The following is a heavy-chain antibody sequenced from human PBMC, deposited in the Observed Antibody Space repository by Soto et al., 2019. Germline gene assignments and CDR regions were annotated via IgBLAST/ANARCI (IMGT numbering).Heavy chain of an antibody. CDR2: IDPTDSYT. Sequence: PGESLKISCKGSGHRFASYWISWVRQMPGQGLEWMGRIDPTDSYTNYSPSFQGHVNISADKSISTAYLQWRSLRASDTAIYFCARPSDVGLASSFEYWGQGTQVTVSS. CDR1: GHRFASYW. J-gene: IGHJ4*02. CDR3: ARPSDVGLASSFEY. V-gene: IGHV5-10-1*01.